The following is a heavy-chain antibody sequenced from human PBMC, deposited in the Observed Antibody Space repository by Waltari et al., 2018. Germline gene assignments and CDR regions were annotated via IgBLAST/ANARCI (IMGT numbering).Heavy chain of an antibody. CDR1: GFTFNNYW. CDR3: VMKVGSA. D-gene: IGHD1-26*01. Sequence: EVQLVESGGGLVQPGGSLRLSCAASGFTFNNYWMSWVRQTPGKGLEWVANIKQDGSAKHYMDSVKGRFTISRDNAKDSLYLQMNSLRGEDTAVYYCVMKVGSAWGQGTLVSVSS. CDR2: IKQDGSAK. J-gene: IGHJ5*02. V-gene: IGHV3-7*01.